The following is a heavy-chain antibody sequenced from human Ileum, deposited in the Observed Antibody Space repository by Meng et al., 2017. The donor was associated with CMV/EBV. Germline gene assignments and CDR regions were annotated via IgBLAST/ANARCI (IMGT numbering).Heavy chain of an antibody. CDR1: GGSSSTAGYY. V-gene: IGHV4-30-4*01. J-gene: IGHJ4*01. Sequence: VSGGSSSTAGYYWSWIRQTPGDGLQWIGHIFYSGSSYYNPSLQSRVSISVDTSKNEFSLKLSSVTAAGTAIYYCARARRIRGIFFDVWGRGTLVTVSS. CDR2: IFYSGSS. D-gene: IGHD3-10*01. CDR3: ARARRIRGIFFDV.